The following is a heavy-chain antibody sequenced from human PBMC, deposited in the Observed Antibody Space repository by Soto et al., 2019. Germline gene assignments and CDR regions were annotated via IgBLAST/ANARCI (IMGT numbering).Heavy chain of an antibody. CDR1: GFPFDMFN. Sequence: PGGSLRLSCVASGFPFDMFNMNWVRQAPGKGLEWVSYISSGGVSIYYADSVKGRFTISRDNAKNTLYLQMNSLRVEDTAVYYCARSDWFDPWGQGTLVTVSS. CDR3: ARSDWFDP. D-gene: IGHD3-16*01. V-gene: IGHV3-48*01. J-gene: IGHJ5*02. CDR2: ISSGGVSI.